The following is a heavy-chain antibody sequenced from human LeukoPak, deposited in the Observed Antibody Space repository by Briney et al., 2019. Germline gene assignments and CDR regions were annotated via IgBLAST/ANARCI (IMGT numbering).Heavy chain of an antibody. D-gene: IGHD5-12*01. CDR2: INPNSGGT. Sequence: GASVEASCKASGYTFTGYYMHGVRQAPGQGVEWMGWINPNSGGTNYAQKFQGRVTMTRDTSISTAYMALSRLRSDDTAVYYCAREGVATIGAGGYYYYGMDVWGQGTTVTVSS. CDR1: GYTFTGYY. J-gene: IGHJ6*02. CDR3: AREGVATIGAGGYYYYGMDV. V-gene: IGHV1-2*02.